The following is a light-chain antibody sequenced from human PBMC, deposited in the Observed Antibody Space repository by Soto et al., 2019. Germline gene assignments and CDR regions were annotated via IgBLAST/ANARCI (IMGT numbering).Light chain of an antibody. Sequence: QSVLTQPPSVSGAPGQRVTISCTGSSSNIGAGYDVHWYQQLPGTAPKLLIYGNSNRPSGVPDRFSGSKSGTSASLAITGLHAEDEADYYCQTYDSSLIGYVFGTGTNVTVL. CDR1: SSNIGAGYD. V-gene: IGLV1-40*01. J-gene: IGLJ1*01. CDR3: QTYDSSLIGYV. CDR2: GNS.